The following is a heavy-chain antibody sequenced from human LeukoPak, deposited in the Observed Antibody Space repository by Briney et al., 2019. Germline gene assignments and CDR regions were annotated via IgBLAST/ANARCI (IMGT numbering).Heavy chain of an antibody. CDR2: IYSGGST. Sequence: GGSLRLSCAASGLTVSSNYMNWVRQAPGKGLEWVSVIYSGGSTYYADSVKGRFTISRDNSKNTLYLQMNSLRAEDTAVYYCARERGALRFLEWLARTYFDYWGQGTLVTVSS. J-gene: IGHJ4*02. V-gene: IGHV3-66*01. D-gene: IGHD3-3*01. CDR3: ARERGALRFLEWLARTYFDY. CDR1: GLTVSSNY.